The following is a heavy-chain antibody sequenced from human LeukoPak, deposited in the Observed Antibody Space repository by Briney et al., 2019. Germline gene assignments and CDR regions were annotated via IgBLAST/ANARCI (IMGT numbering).Heavy chain of an antibody. J-gene: IGHJ6*02. CDR2: VKQDGSEK. CDR1: GSIFNSYW. V-gene: IGHV3-7*01. CDR3: ARDGDYYDSSGYSSYYYGMDV. Sequence: GGSLRLSCAASGSIFNSYWVSWVRQAPEKGLEWVANVKQDGSEKYYVDSVKGRFTISRDNAKNSLYLQMNSLRAEDTAVYYCARDGDYYDSSGYSSYYYGMDVWGQGTTVTVSS. D-gene: IGHD3-22*01.